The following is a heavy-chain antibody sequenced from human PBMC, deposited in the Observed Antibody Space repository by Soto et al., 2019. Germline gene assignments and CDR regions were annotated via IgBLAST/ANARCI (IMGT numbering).Heavy chain of an antibody. V-gene: IGHV3-33*01. CDR2: ILNDGSNR. CDR3: ARDDEYSGNGMDV. J-gene: IGHJ6*02. Sequence: QVQLVESGGGVVQPGRSLTLSCAASGFTFSNYGMHWVRQAPGKGLEWVAVILNDGSNRYHADSLKDRFTISRDNSKNTLSLQMNSVRAEYTAVYYCARDDEYSGNGMDVGGQGTTVTVS. CDR1: GFTFSNYG. D-gene: IGHD3-10*01.